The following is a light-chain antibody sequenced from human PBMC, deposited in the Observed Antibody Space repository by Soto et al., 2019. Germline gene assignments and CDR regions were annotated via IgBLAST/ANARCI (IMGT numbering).Light chain of an antibody. CDR1: QSIGTH. CDR2: GAS. V-gene: IGKV1-39*01. J-gene: IGKJ5*01. CDR3: QQSYNTPN. Sequence: IQMTQSPSSPSASVGDRVSITCRASQSIGTHLNWYLQKPGRAPKLLIYGASNLQSGVPSRFSGSGSGTGFTLTISSLQPEDFATYYCQQSYNTPNFGQGTRLDNK.